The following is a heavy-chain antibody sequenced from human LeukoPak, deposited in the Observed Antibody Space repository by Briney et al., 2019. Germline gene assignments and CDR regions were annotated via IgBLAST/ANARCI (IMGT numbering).Heavy chain of an antibody. CDR3: AKEGSSGLDDAFDI. CDR2: ISSSGGST. V-gene: IGHV3-23*01. J-gene: IGHJ3*02. Sequence: QTGGSLRLSCAASGFNVNNAWMSWVRQAPGKGLEWVSGISSSGGSTYYADSVKGRFTISRDNSKNTLYLQMNSLRAEDTAVYYCAKEGSSGLDDAFDIWGQGTMVTVSS. CDR1: GFNVNNAW. D-gene: IGHD3-22*01.